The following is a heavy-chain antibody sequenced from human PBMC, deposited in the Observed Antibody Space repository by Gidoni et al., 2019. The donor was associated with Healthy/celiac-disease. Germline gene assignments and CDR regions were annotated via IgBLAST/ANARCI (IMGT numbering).Heavy chain of an antibody. J-gene: IGHJ3*02. Sequence: EVQLVESGGGLVQPGGSLRLSCAASGFTFSSYSMNWVRQAPGKGLEWVSYISSSSSTIYYADSVKGRFTISRDNAKNSLYLQMNSLRAEDTAVYYCASKELSGQLWTYDAFDIWGQGTMVTVSS. CDR2: ISSSSSTI. CDR3: ASKELSGQLWTYDAFDI. V-gene: IGHV3-48*04. D-gene: IGHD5-18*01. CDR1: GFTFSSYS.